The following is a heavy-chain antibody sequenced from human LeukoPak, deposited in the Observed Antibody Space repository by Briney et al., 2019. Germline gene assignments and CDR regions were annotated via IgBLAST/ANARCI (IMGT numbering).Heavy chain of an antibody. CDR3: ARDLWIQLWFTTSGLNWFDP. Sequence: PSETLSLTCTVSGGSISSSSYYWGWIRQPPGKGLEWIGSIYYSGSTYYNPSLKSRVTISVDTSKNQFSLKLSSVTAADTAVYYCARDLWIQLWFTTSGLNWFDPWGQGTLVTVSS. D-gene: IGHD5-18*01. CDR1: GGSISSSSYY. J-gene: IGHJ5*02. V-gene: IGHV4-39*07. CDR2: IYYSGST.